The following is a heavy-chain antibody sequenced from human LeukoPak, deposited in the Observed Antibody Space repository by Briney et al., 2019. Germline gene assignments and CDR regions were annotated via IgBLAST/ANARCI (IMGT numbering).Heavy chain of an antibody. CDR3: AKDIERYSYGPTHFDY. CDR2: ISWNSGSI. CDR1: GFTFDDYA. Sequence: PGGSLRLSCAASGFTFDDYAMHWVRQAPGKGLEWVSGISWNSGSIGYADSVKGRFTIPRDNAKNSLYLQMNSLRAEDTALYYCAKDIERYSYGPTHFDYWGQGTLVTVSS. V-gene: IGHV3-9*01. J-gene: IGHJ4*02. D-gene: IGHD5-18*01.